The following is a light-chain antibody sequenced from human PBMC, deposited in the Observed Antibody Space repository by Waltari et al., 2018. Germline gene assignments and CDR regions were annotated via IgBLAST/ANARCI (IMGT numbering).Light chain of an antibody. CDR1: QNIDNN. CDR3: QQYNRWPPLT. Sequence: EVVMTQSPAALSVSPGERVTLSCKVSQNIDNNLAWYQQKPGQSPRLLIYGASTRATGVPARFSGSGSGTEFTLTISSLQSEDCAVFYCQQYNRWPPLTFGGGTKVEIK. CDR2: GAS. V-gene: IGKV3-15*01. J-gene: IGKJ4*01.